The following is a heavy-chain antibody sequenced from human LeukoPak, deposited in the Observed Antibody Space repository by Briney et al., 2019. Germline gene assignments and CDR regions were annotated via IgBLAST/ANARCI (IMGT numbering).Heavy chain of an antibody. CDR2: IYYSGST. CDR1: GGSVSSGSYY. CDR3: ARDRRSIGYSSGWYFDY. V-gene: IGHV4-61*01. J-gene: IGHJ4*02. D-gene: IGHD6-19*01. Sequence: SETLSLTCTVSGGSVSSGSYYWSWIRQPPGKGLEWIGYIYYSGSTNYNPSLKSRVTISVDTSKNQFSLKLSSVTAADTAVYYCARDRRSIGYSSGWYFDYWGQGTLVTVSS.